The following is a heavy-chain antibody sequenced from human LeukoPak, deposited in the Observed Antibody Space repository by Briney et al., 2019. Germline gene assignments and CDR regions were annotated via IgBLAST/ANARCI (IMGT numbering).Heavy chain of an antibody. Sequence: SETLSLTCNVSGGSISSSSYYWGWIRQPPGKGLEWIGSIYYSGSTYYNPSLKSRVTISVDTSKNQFSLKLSSVTAADTAVYYCARPGITGTRANYYYYGMDVWGQGTTVTVSS. CDR1: GGSISSSSYY. D-gene: IGHD1-7*01. J-gene: IGHJ6*02. V-gene: IGHV4-39*01. CDR3: ARPGITGTRANYYYYGMDV. CDR2: IYYSGST.